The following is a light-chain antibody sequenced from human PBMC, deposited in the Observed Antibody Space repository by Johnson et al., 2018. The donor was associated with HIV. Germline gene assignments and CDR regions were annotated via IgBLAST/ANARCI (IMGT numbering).Light chain of an antibody. J-gene: IGLJ1*01. V-gene: IGLV1-51*02. Sequence: QSVLTQPPSVSAAPGQRVTISCSGSSSNIGDNYVSWYQQLPGTAPKLLIYENNKRPSGIPDRFSGSQSGTSATLGITGLQPGDEADYYCGTWDSSRSSGLYVFGTGTEVTVL. CDR1: SSNIGDNY. CDR3: GTWDSSRSSGLYV. CDR2: ENN.